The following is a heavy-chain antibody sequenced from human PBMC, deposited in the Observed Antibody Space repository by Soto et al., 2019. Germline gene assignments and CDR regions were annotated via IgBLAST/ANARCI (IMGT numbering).Heavy chain of an antibody. V-gene: IGHV4-34*02. J-gene: IGHJ3*02. CDR2: INHSGST. D-gene: IGHD1-26*01. CDR3: VRGRAFMSRNAFDI. CDR1: GESFRDYY. Sequence: QVQLQQRGAGLLTPSETLSLTCAVHGESFRDYYWTWIRQPPGKGLEWIGEINHSGSTSYNPSLKSRLTISVDTSKKEFSLNLSSVTAADTALYYCVRGRAFMSRNAFDIWGQGTMVTVSS.